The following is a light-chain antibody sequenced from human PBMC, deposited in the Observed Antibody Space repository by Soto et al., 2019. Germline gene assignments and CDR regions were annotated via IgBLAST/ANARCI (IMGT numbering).Light chain of an antibody. Sequence: IVLPQSPATLSWSPGERATLSCRASQSVSSYLAWYQQKPGQAPRLLIYDASNRATGIPARFSGSGSGTDFTLTISSLEPEDFAVYYCQQRSNLWTFGQGTKVDIK. CDR1: QSVSSY. CDR2: DAS. J-gene: IGKJ1*01. CDR3: QQRSNLWT. V-gene: IGKV3-11*01.